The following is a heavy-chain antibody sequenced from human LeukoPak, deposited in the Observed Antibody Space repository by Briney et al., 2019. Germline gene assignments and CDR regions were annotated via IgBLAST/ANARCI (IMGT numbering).Heavy chain of an antibody. CDR1: GYTFTSYT. D-gene: IGHD5-18*01. V-gene: IGHV1-3*01. J-gene: IGHJ4*02. CDR3: ARVAEQLWGPPLGPFDY. CDR2: INGGNGNT. Sequence: ASVKVSCKASGYTFTSYTMQWVRQAPGQRLEWMGWINGGNGNTKYSQKFQGRATITRDTSASTAYMELSSLTSEDTAFYYCARVAEQLWGPPLGPFDYWGQGTLVTVSS.